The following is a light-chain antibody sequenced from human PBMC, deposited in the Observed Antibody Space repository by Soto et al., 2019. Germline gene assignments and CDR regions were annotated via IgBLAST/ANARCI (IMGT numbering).Light chain of an antibody. CDR2: DNK. CDR3: GAYTSSSTLYV. Sequence: QSVLTQPPSASGTPGQRVTISCSGGSSNIGTNPVAWYQQLPGMAPKLLIYDNKKRPSGVPDRFSGSRSGTSASLAISGLQSEDEADYFCGAYTSSSTLYVFGTGTKVTVL. V-gene: IGLV1-44*01. J-gene: IGLJ1*01. CDR1: SSNIGTNP.